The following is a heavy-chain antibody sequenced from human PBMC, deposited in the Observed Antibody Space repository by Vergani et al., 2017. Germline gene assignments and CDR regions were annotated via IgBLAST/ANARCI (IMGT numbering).Heavy chain of an antibody. CDR2: ISSSSSYI. V-gene: IGHV3-21*01. J-gene: IGHJ6*02. D-gene: IGHD6-6*01. Sequence: EVQLVESGGGLVKPGGSLRLSCAASGFTFSSYSMNWVRQAPGKGLEWVSSISSSSSYIYYADSVKGRFTISRDNAKNSLYLQMNSLRAEDTAVYYCAREEGVYSSSLYYYCGMDVWGQGTTVTVSS. CDR3: AREEGVYSSSLYYYCGMDV. CDR1: GFTFSSYS.